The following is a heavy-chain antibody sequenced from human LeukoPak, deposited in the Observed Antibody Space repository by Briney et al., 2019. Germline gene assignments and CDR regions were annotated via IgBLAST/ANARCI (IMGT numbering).Heavy chain of an antibody. Sequence: SETLSLTCAVYGGSFSGYYWSWIRQPPGKGLEWIGEINHSGSANYNPSLQSRVTISVDTSKNQFSLKLSSATAADTAVYYCARASSSWYGCDIWGQGTMVTVSS. CDR1: GGSFSGYY. CDR3: ARASSSWYGCDI. J-gene: IGHJ3*02. D-gene: IGHD6-13*01. CDR2: INHSGSA. V-gene: IGHV4-34*01.